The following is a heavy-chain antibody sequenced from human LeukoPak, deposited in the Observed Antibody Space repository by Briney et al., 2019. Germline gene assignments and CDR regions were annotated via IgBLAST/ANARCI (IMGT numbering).Heavy chain of an antibody. J-gene: IGHJ4*02. CDR2: INPNSGGT. V-gene: IGHV1-2*04. CDR3: ATQRNDYGDYFDY. Sequence: ASVKVSCKASGYTFTGYYMHWVRQAPGQGLEWMGWINPNSGGTNYAQKFQGWVTMTRDTSISTAYMELSRLRSGDTAVYYCATQRNDYGDYFDYWGQGTLVTVSS. CDR1: GYTFTGYY. D-gene: IGHD4-17*01.